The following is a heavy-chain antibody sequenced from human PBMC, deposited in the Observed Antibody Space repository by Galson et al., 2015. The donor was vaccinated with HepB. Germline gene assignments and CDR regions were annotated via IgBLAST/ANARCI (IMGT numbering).Heavy chain of an antibody. CDR1: GFTFSSSA. V-gene: IGHV3-23*01. Sequence: SLRLSCAASGFTFSSSAMTWVRQAPGKGLEWVSAISGSGTSTYYTDSVKGRFTIPRDTSRNTLHLQMNSLKTEDTAVYYCTTDSPPSDYGELDLWGRGTLVTVSS. J-gene: IGHJ2*01. CDR2: ISGSGTST. CDR3: TTDSPPSDYGELDL. D-gene: IGHD4-17*01.